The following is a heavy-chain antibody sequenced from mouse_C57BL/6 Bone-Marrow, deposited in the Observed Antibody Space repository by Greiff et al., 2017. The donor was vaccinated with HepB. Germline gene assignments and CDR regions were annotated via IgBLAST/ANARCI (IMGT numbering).Heavy chain of an antibody. CDR1: GFNIKDYY. J-gene: IGHJ4*01. CDR3: ARYRYDGYPFYAMDY. V-gene: IGHV14-2*01. D-gene: IGHD2-3*01. Sequence: VQLKESGAELVKPGASVKLSCTASGFNIKDYYMHWVKQRTEQGLEWIGRIDPEDGETKYAPKFQGKATITADTSSNTAYLQLSSLTSEDTAVYYCARYRYDGYPFYAMDYWGQGTSVTVSS. CDR2: IDPEDGET.